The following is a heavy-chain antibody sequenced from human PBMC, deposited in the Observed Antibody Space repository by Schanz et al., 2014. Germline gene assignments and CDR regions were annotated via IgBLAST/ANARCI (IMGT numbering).Heavy chain of an antibody. V-gene: IGHV1-69*04. CDR2: IIPILGIA. D-gene: IGHD5-18*01. CDR3: ARGPSQGYSYGHNIGAYYYGMDV. Sequence: QVQLVQSGAEAKKPGASVRLSCKASGGTFSSFGINWVRQAPGQGLEWMGRIIPILGIANYAQKFQGRVTITADRSTSTASMELSSLRSEDTAVYYCARGPSQGYSYGHNIGAYYYGMDVWGQGTTVTVTS. CDR1: GGTFSSFG. J-gene: IGHJ6*02.